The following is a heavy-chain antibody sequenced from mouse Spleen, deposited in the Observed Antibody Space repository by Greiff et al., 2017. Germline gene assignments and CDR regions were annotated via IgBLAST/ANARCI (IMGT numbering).Heavy chain of an antibody. CDR1: GFTFSSYA. CDR2: ISSGGGNT. CDR3: ARTPYRYPYFDY. D-gene: IGHD2-14*01. J-gene: IGHJ2*01. V-gene: IGHV5-9*04. Sequence: EVKLVESGGGLVKLGGSLKLSCAASGFTFSSYAMSWVRQTPEKRLEWVATISSGGGNTYYPDSVKGRFTISRDNAKNTLYLQMSSLKSEDTAMYYCARTPYRYPYFDYWGQGTTLTVSS.